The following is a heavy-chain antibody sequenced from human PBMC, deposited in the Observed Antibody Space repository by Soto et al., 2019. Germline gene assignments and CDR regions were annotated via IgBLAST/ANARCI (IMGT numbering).Heavy chain of an antibody. Sequence: SVKVSCKASGGTFSSYAISWVRQAPGQGLEWMGGIIPIFGTANYAQKFQGRVTITADESTSTAYMELSSLRSEDMAVYYCARDRYDSSGYYYAVFDYWGQGTLVTVSS. CDR2: IIPIFGTA. D-gene: IGHD3-22*01. V-gene: IGHV1-69*13. J-gene: IGHJ4*02. CDR1: GGTFSSYA. CDR3: ARDRYDSSGYYYAVFDY.